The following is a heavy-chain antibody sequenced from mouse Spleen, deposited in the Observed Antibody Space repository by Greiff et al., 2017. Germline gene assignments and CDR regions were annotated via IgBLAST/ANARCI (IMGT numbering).Heavy chain of an antibody. J-gene: IGHJ4*01. CDR1: GYTFTSYW. V-gene: IGHV1-53*01. Sequence: VQLQQPGTELVKPGASVKLSCTASGYTFTSYWMNWVKQRPGQGLEWIGNINPGNGGTNYTEKFKSKATLTVDKSSSTAYMQLSSLTSEDSAVYFCARWEGDYYAMDYWGQGTSVTGSS. D-gene: IGHD4-1*01. CDR3: ARWEGDYYAMDY. CDR2: INPGNGGT.